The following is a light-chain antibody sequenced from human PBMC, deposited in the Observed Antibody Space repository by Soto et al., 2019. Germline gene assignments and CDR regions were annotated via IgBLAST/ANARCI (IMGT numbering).Light chain of an antibody. CDR2: EVN. CDR3: CSYTTTSADV. CDR1: FSDVGRYIS. J-gene: IGLJ1*01. V-gene: IGLV2-14*01. Sequence: QSVLTQPASVSGSPEQSITISCTGTFSDVGRYISVSWYQQRPGKAPKLMIFEVNNRPSGVSNRFSGSKSGNTASLAISGLQTEDEADYYCCSYTTTSADVFGSGTKVTVL.